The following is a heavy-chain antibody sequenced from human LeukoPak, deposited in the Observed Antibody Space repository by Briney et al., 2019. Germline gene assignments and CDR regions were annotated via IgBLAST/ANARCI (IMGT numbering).Heavy chain of an antibody. D-gene: IGHD4-17*01. J-gene: IGHJ4*02. CDR3: AKDLDAQGDYGDYTPFDY. Sequence: GGSLRLSCAASGFTFSSYAMSWVRQAPGKGLEWVSAISGSGGSTYYADPVKGRFTISRDNSKNTLYLQMNSLRAEDTAVYYCAKDLDAQGDYGDYTPFDYWGQGTLVTVSS. CDR1: GFTFSSYA. CDR2: ISGSGGST. V-gene: IGHV3-23*01.